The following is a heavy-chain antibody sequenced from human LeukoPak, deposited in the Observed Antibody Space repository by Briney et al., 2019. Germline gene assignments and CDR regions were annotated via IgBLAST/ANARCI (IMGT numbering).Heavy chain of an antibody. Sequence: PGGSLRLSWAASGFTFSDYYMKWIRQAPGKGLGCISYISGRGTTISYADSVKGRFTISRDNANHSLYLQMSSLRAEETAVYYCARTARAFDYWGQGALVTVSS. V-gene: IGHV3-11*01. CDR1: GFTFSDYY. CDR2: ISGRGTTI. CDR3: ARTARAFDY. D-gene: IGHD6-6*01. J-gene: IGHJ4*02.